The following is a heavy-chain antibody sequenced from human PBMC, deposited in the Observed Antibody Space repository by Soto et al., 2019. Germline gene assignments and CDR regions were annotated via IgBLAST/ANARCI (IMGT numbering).Heavy chain of an antibody. V-gene: IGHV3-23*01. CDR3: ARVAAAGTLYYYYYGMDV. CDR1: GFTFSSYA. CDR2: ISGSGGST. D-gene: IGHD6-13*01. Sequence: EVQLLESGGGLVQPGGSLRLSCAASGFTFSSYAMSWVRQAPGKGLEWVSAISGSGGSTYYADSVKGRFTISRDNSKNTLYLQMNSLRAEDTAVYYCARVAAAGTLYYYYYGMDVWGQGTTVTVSS. J-gene: IGHJ6*02.